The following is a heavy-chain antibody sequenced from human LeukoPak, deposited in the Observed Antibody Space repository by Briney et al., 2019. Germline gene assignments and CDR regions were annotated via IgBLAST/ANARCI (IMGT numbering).Heavy chain of an antibody. V-gene: IGHV3-48*03. CDR2: ISRTGNSI. Sequence: GGSLRLSCAASGFTLSSYEMNWVRLAPGKGLEWISYISRTGNSIYYADTVKGRFTISRDSAKNSLYLQMNSLRAEDTAVYYCARGPYSSNWYVDYWGQGTLVTVAP. CDR3: ARGPYSSNWYVDY. J-gene: IGHJ4*02. CDR1: GFTLSSYE. D-gene: IGHD6-13*01.